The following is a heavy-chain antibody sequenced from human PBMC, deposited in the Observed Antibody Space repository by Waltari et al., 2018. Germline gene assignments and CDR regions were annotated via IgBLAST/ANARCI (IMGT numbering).Heavy chain of an antibody. CDR1: GGSFRGHF. J-gene: IGHJ3*01. CDR3: ARERSRDFDWLPNVLDV. V-gene: IGHV4-34*02. CDR2: IDHRGST. D-gene: IGHD3-9*01. Sequence: QVQLQQGGAGLLKPSETLSLTCPVHGGSFRGHFWPWIRQAPGTGLEWLGEIDHRGSTHYNPSFRSRVTISVDTSKNQFSLQLNSVTAADTALYYCARERSRDFDWLPNVLDVWGLGTLVTVSS.